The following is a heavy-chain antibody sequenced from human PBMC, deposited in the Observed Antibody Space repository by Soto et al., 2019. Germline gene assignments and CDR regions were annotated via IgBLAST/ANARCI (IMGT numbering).Heavy chain of an antibody. CDR2: IYYSGST. J-gene: IGHJ4*02. Sequence: QLQLQESGPGLVKPSATLSLTCTVSGGSISSSSYYWGWIRQPPGKGLEWIGSIYYSGSTYYNPSLKSRVTISVDTSKNQFSLKLSSVTAADTAVYYCARHLPGIGYYSRDYYFDYWGQGTLVTVSS. D-gene: IGHD2-15*01. CDR1: GGSISSSSYY. CDR3: ARHLPGIGYYSRDYYFDY. V-gene: IGHV4-39*01.